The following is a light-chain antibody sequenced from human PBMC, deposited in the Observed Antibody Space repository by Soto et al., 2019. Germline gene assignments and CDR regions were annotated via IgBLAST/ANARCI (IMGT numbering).Light chain of an antibody. CDR3: QHYGSLVLT. Sequence: EIVLTQSPGTLSLSPGERATLSCRASQSVTNNYLAWYQQKPGQAPRLLIYGASSRATGIPDRFSGSGSGTNFPLTISRLEPEDFAVYYCQHYGSLVLTFGGGTKVEIK. J-gene: IGKJ4*01. CDR1: QSVTNNY. CDR2: GAS. V-gene: IGKV3-20*01.